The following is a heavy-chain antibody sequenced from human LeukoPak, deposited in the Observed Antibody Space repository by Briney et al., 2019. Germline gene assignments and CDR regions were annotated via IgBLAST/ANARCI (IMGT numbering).Heavy chain of an antibody. D-gene: IGHD3-22*01. J-gene: IGHJ4*02. CDR3: AKDSHRTPHYYNSSGYPDY. Sequence: GGSLRLSCAASGFTFSIYGMLWVRQAPGKGREWVAVIWYEGSNKYYADSVKGRFTISRDNSKNTLYLQMNSLRAEDTAVYYCAKDSHRTPHYYNSSGYPDYWGQGTLVTVSS. CDR2: IWYEGSNK. CDR1: GFTFSIYG. V-gene: IGHV3-33*06.